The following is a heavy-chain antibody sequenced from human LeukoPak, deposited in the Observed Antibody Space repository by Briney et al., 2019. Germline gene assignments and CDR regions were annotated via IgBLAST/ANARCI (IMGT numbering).Heavy chain of an antibody. CDR2: ISSSSSYI. CDR1: GFTFSSYS. D-gene: IGHD1-26*01. CDR3: AREGVGATMGFDY. J-gene: IGHJ4*02. V-gene: IGHV3-21*01. Sequence: GGSLRLSCAASGFTFSSYSMNWVRQAPGKGLEWVSSISSSSSYIYYADSVKGRFTISRDNAKNSLYLQMNSLRAEDTAVYYCAREGVGATMGFDYWGQGTLATVSS.